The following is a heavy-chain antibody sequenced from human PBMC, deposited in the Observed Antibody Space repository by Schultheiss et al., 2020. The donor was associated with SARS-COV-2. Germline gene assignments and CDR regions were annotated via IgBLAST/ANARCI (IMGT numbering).Heavy chain of an antibody. Sequence: GGSLRLSCAASGFTFSNAWMSWVRQAPGKGLEWVGRIKSKTDGGTTDYAAPVKGRFTISRDDSKNTLYLQMNSLKTEDTAVYYCTTGLHPRIVGATYDYWGQGTLVTVSS. CDR3: TTGLHPRIVGATYDY. J-gene: IGHJ4*02. CDR2: IKSKTDGGTT. V-gene: IGHV3-15*01. CDR1: GFTFSNAW. D-gene: IGHD1-26*01.